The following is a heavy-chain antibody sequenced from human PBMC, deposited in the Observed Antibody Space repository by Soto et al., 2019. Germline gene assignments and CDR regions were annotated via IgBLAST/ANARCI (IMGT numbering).Heavy chain of an antibody. Sequence: GGSLRLSCAASGFTFSSYAMHWVRQAPGKGLEWVAVISYDGSNKYYADSVKGRFTISRDNSKNTLYLQMNSLRAEDTAVYYCARDEGSSSWKYGMDVWGQGTTVTVSS. D-gene: IGHD6-13*01. CDR1: GFTFSSYA. CDR3: ARDEGSSSWKYGMDV. V-gene: IGHV3-30-3*01. CDR2: ISYDGSNK. J-gene: IGHJ6*02.